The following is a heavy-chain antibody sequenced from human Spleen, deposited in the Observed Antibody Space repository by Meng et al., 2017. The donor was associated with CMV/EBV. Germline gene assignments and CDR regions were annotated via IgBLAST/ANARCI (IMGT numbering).Heavy chain of an antibody. Sequence: SETLSLTCTVSGGSISSSTYYWGWIRQPPGKGLEWIGSIYYSGSTYYNPSLKSRVTISVDTSKNQFSLKLSSVTAADTAVYYCAREGYGTNGPTLRMDVWGQGTTVTVSS. J-gene: IGHJ6*02. V-gene: IGHV4-39*07. D-gene: IGHD2-8*01. CDR1: GGSISSSTYY. CDR2: IYYSGST. CDR3: AREGYGTNGPTLRMDV.